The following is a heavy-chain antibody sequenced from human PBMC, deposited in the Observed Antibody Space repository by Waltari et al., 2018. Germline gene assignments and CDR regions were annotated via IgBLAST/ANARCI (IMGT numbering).Heavy chain of an antibody. D-gene: IGHD4-17*01. V-gene: IGHV4-38-2*01. CDR3: ARVSGGDYEYSYYYYMDV. Sequence: VQLLESGGGLVQPGGSLRLSCAASGFTFSSYAMSWVRQAPGKGLEWIGSIDYSGSTYYSPSLKGRVTISVDTSKNQFSLKLSSVTAADTAVYYCARVSGGDYEYSYYYYMDVWGKGTTVTVSS. CDR1: GFTFSSYA. CDR2: IDYSGST. J-gene: IGHJ6*03.